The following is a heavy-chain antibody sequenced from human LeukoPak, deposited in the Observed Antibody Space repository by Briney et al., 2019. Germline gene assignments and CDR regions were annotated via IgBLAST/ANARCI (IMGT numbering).Heavy chain of an antibody. CDR1: GGSISSYY. V-gene: IGHV4-59*01. D-gene: IGHD3-10*01. CDR2: IYYSGST. Sequence: SETLSLTCTVSGGSISSYYWSWIRQPPGKGLEWIGYIYYSGSTNYNPSLKSRVTLSVDTSKNQFSLKLSSVTAADTAVYFCARDLGSGGGYWGQGTLVTVSS. CDR3: ARDLGSGGGY. J-gene: IGHJ4*02.